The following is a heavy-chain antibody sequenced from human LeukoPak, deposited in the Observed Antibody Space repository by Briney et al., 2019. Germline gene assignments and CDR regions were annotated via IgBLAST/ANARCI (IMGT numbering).Heavy chain of an antibody. V-gene: IGHV3-21*04. J-gene: IGHJ1*01. CDR2: ISSSSSYI. CDR1: GFTFSSYS. Sequence: GGSLRLSCAASGFTFSSYSMNWVRQAPGKGLEWVSSISSSSSYIYYADSVKGRFTISRDNAKNSLYLQMNSLRADDTALYYCAKGTAISLVRGIIIRGDFQHWGQGTLVTVSS. CDR3: AKGTAISLVRGIIIRGDFQH. D-gene: IGHD3-10*01.